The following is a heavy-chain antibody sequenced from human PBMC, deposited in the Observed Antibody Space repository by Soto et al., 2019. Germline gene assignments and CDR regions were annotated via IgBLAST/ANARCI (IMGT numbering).Heavy chain of an antibody. CDR3: ARESHDILTGPPVDWKFEL. CDR1: GGSFCAYY. Sequence: QVQLQQWGAGPLRPLETLSLTCGVSGGSFCAYYWAWIRQSPGEGLEWIGEINDRGSINYNPSLKIRVSISGDTSKNNDYLNLRSVTCADTAVYYCARESHDILTGPPVDWKFELWGRGTLVTVSS. D-gene: IGHD3-9*01. CDR2: INDRGSI. J-gene: IGHJ2*01. V-gene: IGHV4-34*01.